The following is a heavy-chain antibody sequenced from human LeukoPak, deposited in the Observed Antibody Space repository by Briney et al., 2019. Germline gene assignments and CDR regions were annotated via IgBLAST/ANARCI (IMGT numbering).Heavy chain of an antibody. CDR2: IYYSGSA. J-gene: IGHJ3*02. Sequence: SETLSLTCTVSGYSISSGYYWSWIRQPPGKGLEWIGYIYYSGSANYNPSLKSRVTISVDTSKNQFSLKLSSVTAADTAVYYCARARGVIPVAFDIWGQGTMVTVSS. CDR1: GYSISSGYY. D-gene: IGHD3-10*01. V-gene: IGHV4-61*01. CDR3: ARARGVIPVAFDI.